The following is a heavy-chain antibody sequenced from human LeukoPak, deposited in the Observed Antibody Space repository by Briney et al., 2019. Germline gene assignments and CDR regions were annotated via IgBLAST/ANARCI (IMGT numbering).Heavy chain of an antibody. Sequence: SETLSLTCTVSGGSISSYYWNWIRQPPGKGLEWIGYIYTSGSTNYNPSLKSRVTISVDTSKNQFSLKLSSVTAADTAVYYCARPIPSAGWFDPWGQGTLVTVSS. CDR2: IYTSGST. V-gene: IGHV4-4*09. CDR1: GGSISSYY. D-gene: IGHD6-13*01. CDR3: ARPIPSAGWFDP. J-gene: IGHJ5*02.